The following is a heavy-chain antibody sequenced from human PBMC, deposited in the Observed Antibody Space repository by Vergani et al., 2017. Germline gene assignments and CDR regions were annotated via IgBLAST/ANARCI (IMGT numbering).Heavy chain of an antibody. V-gene: IGHV4-31*03. CDR2: IYYSGST. CDR3: ARGSRGYDILTGYYTAYYFDY. D-gene: IGHD3-9*01. J-gene: IGHJ4*02. Sequence: QVQLQESGPGLVKPSQTLSLTCTVSGGSISSGGYYWSWIRQHPGKGLEWIGYIYYSGSTYYNPSLKSRVTISVDTSKNQFSLKLSSVTAADTAVYYCARGSRGYDILTGYYTAYYFDYWGQGTLVTVSS. CDR1: GGSISSGGYY.